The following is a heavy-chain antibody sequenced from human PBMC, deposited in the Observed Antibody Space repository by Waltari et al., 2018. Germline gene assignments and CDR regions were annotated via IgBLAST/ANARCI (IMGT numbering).Heavy chain of an antibody. CDR2: ISWNSVSR. Sequence: EVQLVESGGGLVQPGRSLRLSCAASGFTFDDYAMHWVRQAPGKGLEWVSGISWNSVSRGYAYSGKGRFTISRDNAKNSLYLQMNSLRAEDTALYYCAKEQRDAYYFDYWGQGTLVTVSS. J-gene: IGHJ4*02. V-gene: IGHV3-9*01. CDR3: AKEQRDAYYFDY. CDR1: GFTFDDYA.